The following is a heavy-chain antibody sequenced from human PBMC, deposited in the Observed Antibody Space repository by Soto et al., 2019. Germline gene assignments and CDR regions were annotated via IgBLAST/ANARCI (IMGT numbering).Heavy chain of an antibody. J-gene: IGHJ4*02. D-gene: IGHD2-2*01. CDR1: GFTFSRYI. CDR2: INSNGGST. CDR3: ARVPDLNYCSRTSCLYYFDY. V-gene: IGHV3-23*01. Sequence: PGGSLGLSCVASGFTFSRYIMSWVRQAPGKGLEWVSTINSNGGSTYYADSVKGRFTVSRDNSRNSLYLQMNSLRAEDTAVYYCARVPDLNYCSRTSCLYYFDYWGQGGLVTVSS.